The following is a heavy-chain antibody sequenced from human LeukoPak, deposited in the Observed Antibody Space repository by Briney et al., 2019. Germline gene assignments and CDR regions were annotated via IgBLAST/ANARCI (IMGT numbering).Heavy chain of an antibody. CDR1: GGSISSYY. V-gene: IGHV4-4*07. Sequence: PSETLSLTCTVSGGSISSYYWSWIRQPAGKGLEWIGRIYTSGSTNYNPSLKSRVTMSVDTSKNQFSLKLSSVTAADTAVYYCARVAMRGYYYYYHYMDVWGKGTTVTVSS. CDR2: IYTSGST. J-gene: IGHJ6*03. D-gene: IGHD2-2*01. CDR3: ARVAMRGYYYYYHYMDV.